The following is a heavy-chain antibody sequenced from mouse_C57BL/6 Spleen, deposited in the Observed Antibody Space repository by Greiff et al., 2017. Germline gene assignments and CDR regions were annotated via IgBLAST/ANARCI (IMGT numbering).Heavy chain of an antibody. CDR3: TRDYYYFDY. Sequence: EVQGVESGGGLVQPGGSMKLSCVASGFTFSNYWMNWVRQSPEKGLEWVAQIRLKSDNYATHYAESVKGRFTISRDDSKSSVYLQMNNLRAEDTGMYYCTRDYYYFDYWGQGTTLTVSS. CDR1: GFTFSNYW. V-gene: IGHV6-3*01. D-gene: IGHD2-4*01. J-gene: IGHJ2*01. CDR2: IRLKSDNYAT.